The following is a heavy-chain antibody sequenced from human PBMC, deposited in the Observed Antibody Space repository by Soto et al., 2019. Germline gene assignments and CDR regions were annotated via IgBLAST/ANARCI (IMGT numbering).Heavy chain of an antibody. CDR2: IIPVFGTA. D-gene: IGHD4-4*01. CDR3: ARVRHSKGLDY. V-gene: IGHV1-69*06. J-gene: IGHJ4*02. Sequence: QVQLVQSGSEVKNLGSSVKVSCKASRGTFSSYALSWVRQAPGQGLEWMGGIIPVFGTADYAQKFLGRVTITADRSTTTAYFEVSSLRFESTAIFYCARVRHSKGLDYWGQGTLVTVSS. CDR1: RGTFSSYA.